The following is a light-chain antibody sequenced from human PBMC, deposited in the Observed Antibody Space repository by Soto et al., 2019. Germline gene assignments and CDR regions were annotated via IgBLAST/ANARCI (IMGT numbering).Light chain of an antibody. Sequence: EIVLTQSPGTLSLSPGDRATLSCRASQSVSSSYLAWYQQKGGQAPRLLIYGASRRATGTPDRFSGSGSGADFTLTISRLEPEDFAVYYCQQYGSSYTCGQGTKLEI. CDR1: QSVSSSY. V-gene: IGKV3-20*01. CDR3: QQYGSSYT. CDR2: GAS. J-gene: IGKJ2*01.